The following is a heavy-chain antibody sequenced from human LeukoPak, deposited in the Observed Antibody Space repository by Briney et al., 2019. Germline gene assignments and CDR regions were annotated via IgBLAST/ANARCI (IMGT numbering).Heavy chain of an antibody. J-gene: IGHJ3*02. D-gene: IGHD2-8*01. Sequence: SVKVTCKASGATFSSYAISWVRQAPGQGLEWMGGIIPIFCTAYYVQKFQGRVTITADQSTSTAYMELSSLRSEDTAVYYCAGNYRYCTNGVCYEEDAFDIWGQGTMVTVSS. CDR1: GATFSSYA. CDR2: IIPIFCTA. CDR3: AGNYRYCTNGVCYEEDAFDI. V-gene: IGHV1-69*13.